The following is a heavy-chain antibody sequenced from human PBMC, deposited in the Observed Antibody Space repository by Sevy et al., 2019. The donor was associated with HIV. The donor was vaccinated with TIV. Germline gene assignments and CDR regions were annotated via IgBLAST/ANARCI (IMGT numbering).Heavy chain of an antibody. Sequence: SETLSLTCTVSGGSISSGGYYWSWIRQHPGKGLEWIGYIYYSGSTYYNPSLKSRVTISVDTSKNQFSLKLSSVTAADTAVSYCARGGTTVTTGFDFCDYWGQGTLVTVSS. D-gene: IGHD4-17*01. V-gene: IGHV4-31*03. CDR3: ARGGTTVTTGFDFCDY. CDR1: GGSISSGGYY. J-gene: IGHJ4*02. CDR2: IYYSGST.